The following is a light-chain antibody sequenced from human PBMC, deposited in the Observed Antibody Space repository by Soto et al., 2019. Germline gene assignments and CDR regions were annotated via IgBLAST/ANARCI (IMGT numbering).Light chain of an antibody. J-gene: IGKJ1*01. CDR2: RAS. CDR1: QSINNNY. V-gene: IGKV3-20*01. CDR3: QQYSGSPWT. Sequence: EIVLTQSPGTLSLSPGERAILSCRANQSINNNYLAWYQQRPGQAPRLLIYRASTRATGIPDRISGSGSGTDFTLTISILGPEDFALYYCQQYSGSPWTFGRGTKVEVK.